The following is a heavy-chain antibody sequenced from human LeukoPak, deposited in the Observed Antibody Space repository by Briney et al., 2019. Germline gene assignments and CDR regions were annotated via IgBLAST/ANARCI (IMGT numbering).Heavy chain of an antibody. CDR1: GYTFTNYG. D-gene: IGHD4-23*01. Sequence: ASVKVSCKASGYTFTNYGINWVRQAPGQGLEWMGWISGYNGNTNYAQKLQGRVTMTTDTSTTTAYMELRSLRSDETAMYYCARGDYGGHPDYWGQGTLVTVSS. CDR3: ARGDYGGHPDY. J-gene: IGHJ4*02. CDR2: ISGYNGNT. V-gene: IGHV1-18*01.